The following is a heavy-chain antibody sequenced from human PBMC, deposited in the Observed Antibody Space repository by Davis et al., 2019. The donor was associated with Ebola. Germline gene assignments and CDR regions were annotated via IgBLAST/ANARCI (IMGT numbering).Heavy chain of an antibody. CDR3: ARICSGGSCNTDY. CDR1: GFTISSGDYY. Sequence: PSETLSLTCTVSGFTISSGDYYWSWICQPPGMGLEWIGYIYYSGSSYYNPSLKSRVTISMDTSKNQFSLKLRSVTAADTAVYYCARICSGGSCNTDYWGQGTLVTVSS. D-gene: IGHD2-15*01. J-gene: IGHJ4*02. CDR2: IYYSGSS. V-gene: IGHV4-30-4*01.